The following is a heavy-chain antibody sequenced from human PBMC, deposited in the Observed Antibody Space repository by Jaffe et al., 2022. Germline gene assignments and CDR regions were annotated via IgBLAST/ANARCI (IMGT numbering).Heavy chain of an antibody. Sequence: QVQLVESGGGVVQPGGSLRLSCAASGFTFSSYGMHWVRQAPGKGLEWVAFIRYDGSNKYYADSVKGRFTISRDNSKNTLYLQMNSLRAEDTAVYYCAKVPDYYDSSGYYRLRGGNYWGQGTLVTVSS. CDR3: AKVPDYYDSSGYYRLRGGNY. CDR2: IRYDGSNK. D-gene: IGHD3-22*01. J-gene: IGHJ4*02. CDR1: GFTFSSYG. V-gene: IGHV3-30*02.